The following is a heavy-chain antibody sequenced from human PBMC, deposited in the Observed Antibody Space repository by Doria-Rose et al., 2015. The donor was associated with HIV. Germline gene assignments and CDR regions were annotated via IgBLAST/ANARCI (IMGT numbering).Heavy chain of an antibody. CDR3: ARIKSSRWYHKYYFDF. V-gene: IGHV2-26*01. Sequence: QVTLKESGPVLVKPTETLTLTCTVSGVSLSSPGMGVSWIRQPPGKALEWLANIFSDDDRSYKTSLKSRLTISRGTSKSQVVLTMTDMDPVDTATYYCARIKSSRWYHKYYFDFWGQGTPVIVSA. D-gene: IGHD6-13*01. CDR2: IFSDDDR. CDR1: GVSLSSPGMG. J-gene: IGHJ4*02.